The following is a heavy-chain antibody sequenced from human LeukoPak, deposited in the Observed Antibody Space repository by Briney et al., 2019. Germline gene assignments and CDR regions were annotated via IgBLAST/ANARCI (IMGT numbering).Heavy chain of an antibody. V-gene: IGHV3-30*04. D-gene: IGHD5-18*01. CDR3: AKEGGYSYGGGFDY. J-gene: IGHJ4*02. CDR1: GFTFSSYA. Sequence: GGSLRLSCAASGFTFSSYAMHWVRQAPGKGLEWVAVISYDGSNKYYADSVKGRFTISRDNSKNTLYLQMKSLRAEDTAVYYCAKEGGYSYGGGFDYWGQGTLVTVSS. CDR2: ISYDGSNK.